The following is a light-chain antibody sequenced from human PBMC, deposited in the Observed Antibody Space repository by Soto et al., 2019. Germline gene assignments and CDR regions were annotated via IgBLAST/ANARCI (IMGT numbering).Light chain of an antibody. CDR3: QQYNSYDTWT. J-gene: IGKJ1*01. Sequence: DIQMTQSPSTLSASVGDRVTITCRASQSISSWLAWYQQKPGKAPKLLIYDASSLESGVPSRFSGSGSGTEFTLTISSLQPDEFATYYCQQYNSYDTWTFGQGTKVEIK. CDR2: DAS. CDR1: QSISSW. V-gene: IGKV1-5*01.